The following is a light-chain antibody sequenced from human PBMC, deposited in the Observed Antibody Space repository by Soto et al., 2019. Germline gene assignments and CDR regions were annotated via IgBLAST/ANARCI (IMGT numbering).Light chain of an antibody. CDR1: EDITNS. Sequence: DIQLTQSPSFLSASVGDRVTITCRASEDITNSLAWYHQKPGKTPKFLISTVSTLQGWVRSRFSGSGSGTEFTLTISDLLPEDFATYYCQQFNSYPITFVQGTRLDI. CDR3: QQFNSYPIT. J-gene: IGKJ5*01. CDR2: TVS. V-gene: IGKV1-9*01.